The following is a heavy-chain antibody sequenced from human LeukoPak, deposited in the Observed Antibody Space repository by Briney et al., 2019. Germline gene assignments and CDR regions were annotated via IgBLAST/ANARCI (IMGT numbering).Heavy chain of an antibody. V-gene: IGHV3-30*02. Sequence: GGSLRLSCAASGFIFSNYGMHWVRQAPGKGLEWVAFIRYDEGNKFYADSVKGRFTISRDNSKNILFLQMNSLRAEDTAVYYCATMQWLEGVDWFDPWGQGTLVTVSS. CDR1: GFIFSNYG. CDR2: IRYDEGNK. CDR3: ATMQWLEGVDWFDP. D-gene: IGHD6-19*01. J-gene: IGHJ5*02.